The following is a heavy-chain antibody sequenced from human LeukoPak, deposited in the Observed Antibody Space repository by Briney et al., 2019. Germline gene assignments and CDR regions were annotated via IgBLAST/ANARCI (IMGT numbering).Heavy chain of an antibody. Sequence: SETLSLTCTVSGGSIRSRSYCWAWIRQPPGKGLEWIGTIYFSGNTDYNTSLKRRVTMSEDTSQNQISLRLSSVTAADTAIYYCAKGYTNDVNTEVWLDPWGQGTLVTASS. CDR1: GGSIRSRSYC. CDR2: IYFSGNT. CDR3: AKGYTNDVNTEVWLDP. V-gene: IGHV4-39*07. D-gene: IGHD2-8*01. J-gene: IGHJ5*02.